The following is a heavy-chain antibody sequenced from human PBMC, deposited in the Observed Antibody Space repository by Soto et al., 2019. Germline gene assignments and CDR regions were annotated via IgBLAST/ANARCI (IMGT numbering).Heavy chain of an antibody. J-gene: IGHJ4*02. Sequence: SETLSLTCAAYGGSFSGYYWTWIRQPPGTGPEWIGEINHSGSTNYNPSLKSRVTISVDTSKNQFSLKLTSVTAADTALYYCARDKITGLFAYWGQGTLVTVSS. D-gene: IGHD2-8*02. V-gene: IGHV4-34*01. CDR3: ARDKITGLFAY. CDR1: GGSFSGYY. CDR2: INHSGST.